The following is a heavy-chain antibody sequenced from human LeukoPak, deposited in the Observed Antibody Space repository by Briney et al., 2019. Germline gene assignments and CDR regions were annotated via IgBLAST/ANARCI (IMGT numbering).Heavy chain of an antibody. V-gene: IGHV3-74*01. D-gene: IGHD6-25*01. CDR2: SNSDGSST. J-gene: IGHJ3*02. CDR3: ARAQQRAI. CDR1: GFYFSSYW. Sequence: PGGSLRLSCAASGFYFSSYWMHWVRQAPGKGLMWVSRSNSDGSSTSYADSVKGRFTISRGNAKNTLYQQMNSLPGVDKAVHFCARAQQRAIRGQGTMVSVSS.